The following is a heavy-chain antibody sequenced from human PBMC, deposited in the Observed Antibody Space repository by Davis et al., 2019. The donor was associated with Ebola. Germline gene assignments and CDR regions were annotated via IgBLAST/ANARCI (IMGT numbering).Heavy chain of an antibody. CDR3: ARDPGTPNY. CDR2: INHSGST. J-gene: IGHJ4*02. Sequence: SETLSLTCTVSGGSISSSSYYWGWIRQPPGKGLEWIGEINHSGSTNYNPSLKSRVTISVDTSKNQFSLKLSSVTAADTAVYYCARDPGTPNYWGQGTLVTVSS. V-gene: IGHV4-39*07. CDR1: GGSISSSSYY. D-gene: IGHD2-15*01.